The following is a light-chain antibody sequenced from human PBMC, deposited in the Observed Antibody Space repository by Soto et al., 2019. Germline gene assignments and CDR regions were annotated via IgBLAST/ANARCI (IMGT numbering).Light chain of an antibody. V-gene: IGLV4-69*01. CDR3: QTWDAGIPAWDTGTQV. Sequence: QLVLTQSPSASASLGASVKLTCTLSSGHRTYAIAWHQQQADKGPRYLMRVNSDGSHTKGDGIPDRFSGSSSGPERYLTISSLQSEDEAGYYCQTWDAGIPAWDTGTQVFGGGTKLTVL. CDR2: VNSDGSH. CDR1: SGHRTYA. J-gene: IGLJ3*02.